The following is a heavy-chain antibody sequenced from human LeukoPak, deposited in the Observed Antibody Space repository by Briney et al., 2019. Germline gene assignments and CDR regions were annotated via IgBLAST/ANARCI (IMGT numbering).Heavy chain of an antibody. D-gene: IGHD1-1*01. Sequence: TSVKVSCKASGFTFSSSAVQWVRQARGLRLEWIGWIVVGRNNTKYAQIFQERVTITRDMSTSTVYMELSSLRSEDTAVYYCAAAQPETIAFDIWGQGTMVTVSS. CDR3: AAAQPETIAFDI. J-gene: IGHJ3*02. CDR2: IVVGRNNT. CDR1: GFTFSSSA. V-gene: IGHV1-58*01.